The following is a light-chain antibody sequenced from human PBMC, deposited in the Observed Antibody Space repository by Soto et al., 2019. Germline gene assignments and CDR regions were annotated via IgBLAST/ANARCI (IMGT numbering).Light chain of an antibody. CDR2: EVT. V-gene: IGLV2-14*01. Sequence: QSALTQPASVSGSPGQSITISCTGTSSDVGGYNYVSWYQQYPGKAPKVMIYEVTNRPSGASNRFSGSKSGNTASLTISGLQAEDEADYYCSSYTSSSTLVFGTGTKLTVL. CDR3: SSYTSSSTLV. J-gene: IGLJ1*01. CDR1: SSDVGGYNY.